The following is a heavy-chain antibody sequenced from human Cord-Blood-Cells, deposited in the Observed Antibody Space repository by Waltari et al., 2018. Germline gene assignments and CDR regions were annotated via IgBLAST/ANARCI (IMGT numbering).Heavy chain of an antibody. CDR1: GDXXXXXSXX. J-gene: IGHJ4*02. V-gene: IGHV6-1*01. CDR2: TYYRSKWYN. Sequence: GPGLVKPSQTLSLTCAISGDXXXXXSXXXXXXRXXXXXGLEWLGSTYYRSKWYNDYAVSVKSRITINPDTSKNQFSLQLNSVTPEDTAVYYCARVVTEGYSYGSYFDYWGQGTLVTVSS. CDR3: ARVVTEGYSYGSYFDY. D-gene: IGHD5-18*01.